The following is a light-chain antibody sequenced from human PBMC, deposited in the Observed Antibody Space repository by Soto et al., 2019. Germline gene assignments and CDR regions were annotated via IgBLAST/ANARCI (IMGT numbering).Light chain of an antibody. J-gene: IGKJ1*01. CDR1: RSVNNF. Sequence: EIVLTQSPVTLSLSPGERATLSCRATRSVNNFVAWYQRKPGQAPSLLISDAPSRATGIPDRFSGSGSGTDFTLTISRLEPEDFGVYFCQQYDNWPWTFGQGTKVDIK. CDR3: QQYDNWPWT. CDR2: DAP. V-gene: IGKV3-11*01.